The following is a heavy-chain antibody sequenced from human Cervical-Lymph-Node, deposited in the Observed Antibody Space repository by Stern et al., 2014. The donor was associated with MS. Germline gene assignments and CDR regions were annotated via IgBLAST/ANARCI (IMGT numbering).Heavy chain of an antibody. CDR3: TRGYWNDIRKY. V-gene: IGHV5-51*01. D-gene: IGHD1-1*01. J-gene: IGHJ4*02. CDR1: GYNFATYW. CDR2: IYPVDSDT. Sequence: EMQLVESGAEVKKPGESLKISCQGSGYNFATYWIGWVRQMPGRGLEGMGLIYPVDSDTRYSPSFQGQVTISADKSTSTAYLQWSSLKASDTAMYYCTRGYWNDIRKYWGQGTLVTVSS.